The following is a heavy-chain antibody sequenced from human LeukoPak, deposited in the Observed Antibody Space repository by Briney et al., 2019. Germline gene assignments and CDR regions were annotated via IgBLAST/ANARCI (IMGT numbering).Heavy chain of an antibody. J-gene: IGHJ4*02. V-gene: IGHV3-30*04. Sequence: GGSLRLSCAASGFTFSSYAMHWVRQAPGKGLEWVAVISYDGSNKYYADSVKGRFTISRDNSKNTLYLQMNSLRAEDTAVYYCARDMGRSYYYGSGSYHGYFDYWGQGTLVTVSS. D-gene: IGHD3-10*01. CDR1: GFTFSSYA. CDR3: ARDMGRSYYYGSGSYHGYFDY. CDR2: ISYDGSNK.